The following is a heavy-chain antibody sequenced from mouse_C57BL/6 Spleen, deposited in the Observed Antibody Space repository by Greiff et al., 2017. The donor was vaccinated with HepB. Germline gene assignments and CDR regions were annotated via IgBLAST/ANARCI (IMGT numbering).Heavy chain of an antibody. V-gene: IGHV1-82*01. CDR3: AREGSPRAMDY. CDR1: GYAFSSSW. Sequence: VQLQQSGPELVKPGASVKISCKASGYAFSSSWMNWVKQRPGKGLEWIGRIYPGDGDTNYNGKFKGKATLTADKSSSTAYMQLSSLTSEDSAVYFCAREGSPRAMDYWGQGTSVTVSS. CDR2: IYPGDGDT. J-gene: IGHJ4*01.